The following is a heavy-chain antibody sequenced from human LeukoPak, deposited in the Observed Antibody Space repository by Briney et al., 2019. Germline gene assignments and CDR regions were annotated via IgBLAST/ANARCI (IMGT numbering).Heavy chain of an antibody. CDR3: ATSSGYSLKSFDY. V-gene: IGHV5-51*01. CDR1: GYSFTSYW. J-gene: IGHJ4*02. D-gene: IGHD3-22*01. Sequence: GESLKISCKGSGYSFTSYWIVWVRQKPEKGLEWMGIIYPGDSDTRYSPSFQGQVTISADKSISTAHLQWSSLKASDTAMYYCATSSGYSLKSFDYWGQGTLVTVSS. CDR2: IYPGDSDT.